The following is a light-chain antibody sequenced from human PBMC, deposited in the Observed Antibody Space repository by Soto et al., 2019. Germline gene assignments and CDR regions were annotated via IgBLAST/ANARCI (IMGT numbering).Light chain of an antibody. CDR2: DVS. CDR1: SSDVGGYNY. CDR3: SSHTTRSTQV. Sequence: QSALTQPASVSGSPGQSTTISCPGTSSDVGGYNYVSWYQQHPGKAPKLMIYDVSNRPSGVSNRFSGSKSGNTASLTISGLQAEDEADYYSSSHTTRSTQVFGTGTKVTVL. J-gene: IGLJ1*01. V-gene: IGLV2-14*01.